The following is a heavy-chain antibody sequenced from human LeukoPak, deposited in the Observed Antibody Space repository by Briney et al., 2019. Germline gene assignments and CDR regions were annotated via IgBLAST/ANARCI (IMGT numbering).Heavy chain of an antibody. D-gene: IGHD5-18*01. Sequence: ASVKVSCKASGYTFTSTEIMWVRQATGQGLEWMGWMNPNGGDTGYAQKFQGRVTMTRDTSTSTAYMELSRLRFEDTAVYYCARAPRQLSYYYGVDVWGQGTTVTVSS. V-gene: IGHV1-8*01. J-gene: IGHJ6*02. CDR1: GYTFTSTE. CDR3: ARAPRQLSYYYGVDV. CDR2: MNPNGGDT.